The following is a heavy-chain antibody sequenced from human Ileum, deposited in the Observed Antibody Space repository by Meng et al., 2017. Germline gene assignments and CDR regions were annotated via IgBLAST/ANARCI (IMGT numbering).Heavy chain of an antibody. D-gene: IGHD7-27*01. CDR2: IDTEGTGT. J-gene: IGHJ4*02. CDR1: GFTFSHYW. CDR3: LRDNWGTFD. Sequence: GESLKISCAASGFTFSHYWMHWVRQAPGEGLVSVSRIDTEGTGTLYADSVKSRFTISRDNAKNTLYLQMNSLRAEDTAVYYCLRDNWGTFDWGQGTLVTVSS. V-gene: IGHV3-74*01.